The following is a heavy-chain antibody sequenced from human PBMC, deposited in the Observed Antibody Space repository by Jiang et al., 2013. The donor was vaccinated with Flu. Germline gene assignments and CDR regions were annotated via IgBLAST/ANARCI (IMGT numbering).Heavy chain of an antibody. CDR2: ISGSGGST. Sequence: SAISGSGGSTYYADSVKGRFTISRDNSKNTLYLQMNSLRAEDTAVYYCAKDLRRHMTTVTKRDYWGQGTLVTVSS. D-gene: IGHD4-17*01. J-gene: IGHJ4*02. V-gene: IGHV3-23*01. CDR3: AKDLRRHMTTVTKRDY.